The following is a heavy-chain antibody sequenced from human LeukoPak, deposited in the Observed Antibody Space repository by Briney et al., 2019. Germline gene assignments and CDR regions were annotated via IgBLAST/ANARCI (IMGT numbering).Heavy chain of an antibody. D-gene: IGHD2-2*01. CDR3: AREVVVPAATYYYYYYMDV. J-gene: IGHJ6*03. Sequence: SVKVSCKASGGTFSSYAISWVRQAPGQGLEWMGRIIPIFGTANHAQKFQGRVTITTDESTSTAYMELSSLRSEDTAVYYCAREVVVPAATYYYYYYMDVWGKGTTVTVSS. V-gene: IGHV1-69*05. CDR2: IIPIFGTA. CDR1: GGTFSSYA.